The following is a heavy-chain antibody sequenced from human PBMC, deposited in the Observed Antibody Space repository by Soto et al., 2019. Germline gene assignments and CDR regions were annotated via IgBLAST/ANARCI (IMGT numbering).Heavy chain of an antibody. CDR1: GFTFSSYS. Sequence: GGSLRLSCAASGFTFSSYSMNWVRQAPGKGLEWVSSISSSSSYIYYADSVKGRFTISRDNAKNSLYLQMNSLRAEDTAVYYCARDRDYDILTGPRSYYYYGMDVWGQGTTVTVSS. D-gene: IGHD3-9*01. CDR3: ARDRDYDILTGPRSYYYYGMDV. CDR2: ISSSSSYI. V-gene: IGHV3-21*01. J-gene: IGHJ6*02.